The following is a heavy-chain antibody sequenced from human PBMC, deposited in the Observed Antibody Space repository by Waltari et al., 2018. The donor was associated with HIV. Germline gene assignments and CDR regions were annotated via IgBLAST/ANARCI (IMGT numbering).Heavy chain of an antibody. V-gene: IGHV3-7*01. J-gene: IGHJ4*02. CDR2: IKQDGSAK. Sequence: EVQLVESGGGLVKPGGSMRLSCAASGFTFSSPWMRWVRQAPGKGLEWVANIKQDGSAKHYVDSVRGRFSISRDNARNSLYLQMDSLRAEDTAVYHCARGGYSSFDYWGQGTLVTVSS. CDR3: ARGGYSSFDY. CDR1: GFTFSSPW. D-gene: IGHD5-18*01.